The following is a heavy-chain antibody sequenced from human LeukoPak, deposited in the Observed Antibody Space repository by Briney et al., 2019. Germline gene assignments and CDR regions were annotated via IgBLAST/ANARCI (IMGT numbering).Heavy chain of an antibody. V-gene: IGHV3-33*01. Sequence: GGSLRLSRAASGFTFSSYGMHWVRQAPGKGLEWVAVIWYDGSNKYYADSVKGRFTISRDNSKNTLYLQMNSLRAEDTAVYYCARERSPSSRYYYGMDVWGQGTTVTVSS. CDR3: ARERSPSSRYYYGMDV. D-gene: IGHD6-6*01. J-gene: IGHJ6*02. CDR1: GFTFSSYG. CDR2: IWYDGSNK.